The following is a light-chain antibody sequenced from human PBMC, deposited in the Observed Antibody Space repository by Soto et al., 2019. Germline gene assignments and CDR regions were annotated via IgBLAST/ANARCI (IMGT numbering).Light chain of an antibody. CDR2: AAS. CDR1: QSVSSTY. V-gene: IGKV3-20*01. J-gene: IGKJ2*01. CDR3: HQYVTSHMYS. Sequence: EILLTQSPVTLSLSPGERATLSCRASQSVSSTYLAWYQLKPGQAPRLLIYAASSRATGIPDRFSGSGSGTDFTLTISRLEPEDFAVYYCHQYVTSHMYSFGQRTKLEIK.